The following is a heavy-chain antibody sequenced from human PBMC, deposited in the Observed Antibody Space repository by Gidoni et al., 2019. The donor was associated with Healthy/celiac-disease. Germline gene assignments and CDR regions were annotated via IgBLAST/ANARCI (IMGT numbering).Heavy chain of an antibody. CDR1: GGPLSSYA. CDR2: IVPIFGTA. V-gene: IGHV1-69*01. Sequence: QVQLVQSGAEVKQHGSSVKVPCKASGGPLSSYAISWVRQAPGQGLEWMGGIVPIFGTANYAHKFQGRVTITADESTSTAYMELSSLRSEDTAVYYCARRANWNYVGGNWFDPWGQGTLVTVSS. CDR3: ARRANWNYVGGNWFDP. J-gene: IGHJ5*02. D-gene: IGHD1-7*01.